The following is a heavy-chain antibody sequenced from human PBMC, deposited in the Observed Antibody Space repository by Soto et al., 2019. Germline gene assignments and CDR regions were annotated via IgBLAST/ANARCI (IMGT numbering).Heavy chain of an antibody. V-gene: IGHV4-59*08. CDR3: ARLSRDASGSYRVVF. CDR2: IYYSGYT. J-gene: IGHJ1*01. CDR1: GGSISPYY. D-gene: IGHD3-10*01. Sequence: QVQLQESGPGRVKPSETLSLTCTASGGSISPYYWSWIRQPPGEGMEWLGYIYYSGYTTYNPSLKSPLTISGDTSKTQFSRRLSSVPSADPGVYFCARLSRDASGSYRVVFWGRGNLVTVSS.